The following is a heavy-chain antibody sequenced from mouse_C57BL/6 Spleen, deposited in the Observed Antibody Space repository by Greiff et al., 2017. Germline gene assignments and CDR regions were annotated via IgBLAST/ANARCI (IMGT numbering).Heavy chain of an antibody. CDR2: IDPADGDT. J-gene: IGHJ2*02. V-gene: IGHV14-2*01. Sequence: EVKLQESGAELVKPGASVKLSCKASGFKIKDYYMHWVKQRTEQGLEWIGRIDPADGDTKYAPKFQGKATITADTSSNTAYLQLSSLTSEDTAVYYCASPSYYYGSSFDYWGQGTSLTVSS. CDR3: ASPSYYYGSSFDY. D-gene: IGHD1-1*01. CDR1: GFKIKDYY.